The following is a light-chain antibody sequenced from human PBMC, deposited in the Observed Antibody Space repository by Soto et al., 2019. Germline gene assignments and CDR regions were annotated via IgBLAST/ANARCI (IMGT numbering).Light chain of an antibody. V-gene: IGKV1-17*01. CDR3: LQHNSYPRT. Sequence: DIQMTQSPSSLSASVGDRVTITCRASQGIRNDVGWYQQKPGKAPKRLIYATSSLQSGVPTRFSGSGSGTEFTLTISSLQPDDFATYYCLQHNSYPRTFGQGTKVEIK. J-gene: IGKJ1*01. CDR1: QGIRND. CDR2: ATS.